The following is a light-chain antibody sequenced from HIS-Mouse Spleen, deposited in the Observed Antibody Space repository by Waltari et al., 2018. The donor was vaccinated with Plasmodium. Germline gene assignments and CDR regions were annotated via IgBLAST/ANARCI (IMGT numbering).Light chain of an antibody. CDR3: YSTDSSGNHRV. CDR2: EDS. Sequence: SYELTQPPSVSVSPGQTARTTCSRDALPKKYSYWSQQKSGQAPVLVIYEDSNRPSGIPERFSGSSSGTMATLTISGAQVEDEADYYCYSTDSSGNHRVFGGGTKLTVL. CDR1: ALPKKY. V-gene: IGLV3-10*01. J-gene: IGLJ3*02.